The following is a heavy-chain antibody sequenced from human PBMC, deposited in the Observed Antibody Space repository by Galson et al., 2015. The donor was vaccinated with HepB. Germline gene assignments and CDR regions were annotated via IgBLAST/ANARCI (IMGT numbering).Heavy chain of an antibody. CDR1: GFTSSSYA. CDR3: AKEGPSYYYDSSGYYSPPYGRYFDY. D-gene: IGHD3-22*01. J-gene: IGHJ4*02. Sequence: SLRLSCAASGFTSSSYAMSWVRQAPGKGLEWVSAISGSGGSTYYADSVKGRFTISRDNSKNTLYLQMNSLRAEDTAVYYCAKEGPSYYYDSSGYYSPPYGRYFDYWGQGTLVTVSS. CDR2: ISGSGGST. V-gene: IGHV3-23*01.